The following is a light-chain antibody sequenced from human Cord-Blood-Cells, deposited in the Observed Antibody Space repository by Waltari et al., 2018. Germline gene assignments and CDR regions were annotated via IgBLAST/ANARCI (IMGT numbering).Light chain of an antibody. CDR1: SSDVGGYNY. CDR2: DVS. J-gene: IGLJ1*01. V-gene: IGLV2-14*01. CDR3: SSYTSSRYV. Sequence: QSALTQPASVSGSPGQSFTIPCTGTSSDVGGYNYVSWYQQHPGKAPKLMIYDVSKRPSGVSNRFSGSKSGNTASLTISGLQAEDEADYYCSSYTSSRYVFGTGTKVTVL.